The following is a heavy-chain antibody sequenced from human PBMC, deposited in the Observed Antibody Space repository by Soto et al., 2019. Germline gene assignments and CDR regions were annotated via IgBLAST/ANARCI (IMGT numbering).Heavy chain of an antibody. CDR1: GYTFTSYD. J-gene: IGHJ6*03. CDR3: ARGILMTSVLGYYFYYMDF. D-gene: IGHD3-3*02. CDR2: MNPNSGNT. V-gene: IGHV1-8*01. Sequence: QGQLVQSGAEVKKPGASVKVSCKASGYTFTSYDINWVRQATGQGLEWKGWMNPNSGNTGYAQKLQGRVTMTRNTSIRTAYMERSSLRSEDTAVYYCARGILMTSVLGYYFYYMDFWGKGTTVTVSS.